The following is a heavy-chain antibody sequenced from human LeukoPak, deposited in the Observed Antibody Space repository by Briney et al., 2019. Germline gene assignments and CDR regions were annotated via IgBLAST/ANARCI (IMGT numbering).Heavy chain of an antibody. Sequence: SETLSLTCTVSGGSISTYFWNWIRQSPDKGLEWIGYVYYTVTTNSNPSLKSRVTISLDTSKNQFSLQLTSVTAADTAVYFCARFETCTDCPRAFDIWGQGTMVTISS. V-gene: IGHV4-59*01. J-gene: IGHJ3*02. CDR2: VYYTVTT. CDR3: ARFETCTDCPRAFDI. D-gene: IGHD2-21*02. CDR1: GGSISTYF.